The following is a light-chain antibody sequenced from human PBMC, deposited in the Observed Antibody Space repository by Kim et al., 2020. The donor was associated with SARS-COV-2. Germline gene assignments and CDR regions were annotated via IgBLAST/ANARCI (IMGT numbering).Light chain of an antibody. Sequence: QGERVARSGRTSESGRCHCLAWYQQNPGQAPRLLIYAVTNRATGVPDRFSGSESGTDFSLTISRLEPEDYAVYYCQQYASAPPYAFGQGTKLEI. CDR1: ESGRCHC. CDR2: AVT. CDR3: QQYASAPPYA. V-gene: IGKV3-20*01. J-gene: IGKJ2*01.